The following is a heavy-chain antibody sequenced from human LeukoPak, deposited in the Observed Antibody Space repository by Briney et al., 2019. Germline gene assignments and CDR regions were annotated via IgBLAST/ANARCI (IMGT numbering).Heavy chain of an antibody. CDR3: AREAAWGNWYFDL. V-gene: IGHV3-30*03. CDR1: GFTFSRHG. Sequence: GGSLRLSCAASGFTFSRHGMHWVRQAPGKGLEWVAVIGDTGRARYYADSVTGRFTTSRDNSQNTLYLEMNSLRYEDTALYYCAREAAWGNWYFDLWGRGTLVTVSS. CDR2: IGDTGRAR. J-gene: IGHJ2*01. D-gene: IGHD3-16*01.